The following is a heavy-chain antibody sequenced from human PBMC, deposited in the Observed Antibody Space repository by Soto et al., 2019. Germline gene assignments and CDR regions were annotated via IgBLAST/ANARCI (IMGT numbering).Heavy chain of an antibody. D-gene: IGHD2-15*01. V-gene: IGHV3-49*03. Sequence: GGSLRLSCIASGFTFRDFAISWFRQAPGKGQKRISFIRSKIYDGTTEYDPSVRGRFTISRDDSKTVAYLQMNSLEAGDTGVYYCTRVSPDCSDGSCYPLNWGQGTLVTVSS. CDR3: TRVSPDCSDGSCYPLN. J-gene: IGHJ4*02. CDR1: GFTFRDFA. CDR2: IRSKIYDGTT.